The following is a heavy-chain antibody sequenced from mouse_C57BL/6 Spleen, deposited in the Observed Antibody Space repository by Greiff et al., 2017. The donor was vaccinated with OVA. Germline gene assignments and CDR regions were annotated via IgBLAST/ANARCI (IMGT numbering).Heavy chain of an antibody. Sequence: QVQLQQSGPELVKPGASVKISCKASGYAFSSSWMNWVKQRPGKGLEWIGRIYPGDGDTNYNGKFKGKATLTADKSSSTAYMQLSSLTSEDSAVYFCARSGYYDVHWYFDVWGTGTTVTVSS. D-gene: IGHD2-4*01. CDR1: GYAFSSSW. CDR3: ARSGYYDVHWYFDV. CDR2: IYPGDGDT. J-gene: IGHJ1*03. V-gene: IGHV1-82*01.